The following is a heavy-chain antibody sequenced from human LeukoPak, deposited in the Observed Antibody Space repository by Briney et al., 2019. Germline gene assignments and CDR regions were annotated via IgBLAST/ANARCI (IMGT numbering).Heavy chain of an antibody. Sequence: GGSLRLSCAASGFTFSSYAMSWVRQAPGKGLEWVAVIWYDGSNKYYADSVKGRFTISRDNSKNTLYLQMNSLRAEDTAVYYCARDAKCSGGSCYSPDYWGQGTLVTVSS. CDR2: IWYDGSNK. CDR1: GFTFSSYA. V-gene: IGHV3-33*08. D-gene: IGHD2-15*01. CDR3: ARDAKCSGGSCYSPDY. J-gene: IGHJ4*02.